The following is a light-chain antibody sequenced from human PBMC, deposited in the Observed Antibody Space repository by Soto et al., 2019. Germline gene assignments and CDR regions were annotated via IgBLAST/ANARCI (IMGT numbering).Light chain of an antibody. CDR1: SLNIGNHY. J-gene: IGLJ2*01. Sequence: QSVLTQPPSVSAAPGQKVTISCSGSSLNIGNHYVSWYQQFPGTAPKLLIYDDNKRPSGIPDRFSASKSGSSATLGITGLQTGDEADYYCVTWDDNQRDLLFGGGTKVTVL. CDR3: VTWDDNQRDLL. V-gene: IGLV1-51*01. CDR2: DDN.